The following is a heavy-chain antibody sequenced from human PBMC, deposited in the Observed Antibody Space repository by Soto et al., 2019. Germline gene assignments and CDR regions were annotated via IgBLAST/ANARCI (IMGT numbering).Heavy chain of an antibody. CDR1: GYTFTGYY. D-gene: IGHD6-13*01. CDR3: ARGRYSSSWAYYYYYYGMDV. V-gene: IGHV1-2*04. J-gene: IGHJ6*02. CDR2: INPNSGGT. Sequence: AASVKVSCKASGYTFTGYYMHWVRQAPGQGLEWMGWINPNSGGTNYAQKFQGWVTMTRDTSISTAYMELSRLRSDDTAVYYCARGRYSSSWAYYYYYYGMDVWGQGTTVTVSS.